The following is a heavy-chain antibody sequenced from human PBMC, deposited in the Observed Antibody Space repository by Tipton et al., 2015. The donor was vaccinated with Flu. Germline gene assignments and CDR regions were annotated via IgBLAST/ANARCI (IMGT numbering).Heavy chain of an antibody. J-gene: IGHJ5*02. V-gene: IGHV4-59*01. CDR3: ARLYYYDSSGYYYGGWFVP. CDR2: IYYSGST. D-gene: IGHD3-22*01. CDR1: GGSISSYY. Sequence: TLSLTCTVSGGSISSYYWSWIRQPPGKGLEWIGYIYYSGSTNYNPTLKSRVTISVDTSKNQFSLKLSSVTAADKAVYYCARLYYYDSSGYYYGGWFVPWGPRTRVTVSS.